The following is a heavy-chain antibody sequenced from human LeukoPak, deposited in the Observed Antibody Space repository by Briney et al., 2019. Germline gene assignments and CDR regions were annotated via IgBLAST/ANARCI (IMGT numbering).Heavy chain of an antibody. J-gene: IGHJ4*02. CDR2: IKMKADGGTT. Sequence: NPGGSLRLSCAASGVDFVKAWMSWVRQAPGKGLEWVGRIKMKADGGTTDYGAPVRGRFTISRDDSKNTLYLQMNSLKSEDTAVYFCTTEALDYGDHSLDYWGQGTLVTVSS. CDR1: GVDFVKAW. D-gene: IGHD4/OR15-4a*01. V-gene: IGHV3-15*01. CDR3: TTEALDYGDHSLDY.